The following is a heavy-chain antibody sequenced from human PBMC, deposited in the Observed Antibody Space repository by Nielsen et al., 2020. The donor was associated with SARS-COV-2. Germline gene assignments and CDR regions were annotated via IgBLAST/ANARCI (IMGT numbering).Heavy chain of an antibody. CDR3: AKDRRSVGGLDY. Sequence: GGSLRLSCDASGFTFSSYGMHWVRQAPGKGLEWVAVISYDGSNKYYADSVKGRFTISRDNSKNTLYLQMNSLRAEDTAVYYCAKDRRSVGGLDYWGQGTLVTVSS. CDR2: ISYDGSNK. J-gene: IGHJ4*02. V-gene: IGHV3-30*18. CDR1: GFTFSSYG. D-gene: IGHD1-26*01.